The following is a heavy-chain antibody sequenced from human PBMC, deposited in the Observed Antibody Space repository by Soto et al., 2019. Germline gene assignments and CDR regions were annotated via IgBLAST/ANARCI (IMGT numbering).Heavy chain of an antibody. Sequence: PGQSLKISCKGSGYSFTSYWIGWVLQIPWKGLEWMGIIYPGDSDTRYSPSFQGQVTISANKSISTAYLQWSSLKASDTAMYYCAREGSGNYFEYLQQWGQGTVVTVSS. V-gene: IGHV5-51*01. J-gene: IGHJ1*01. CDR2: IYPGDSDT. CDR3: AREGSGNYFEYLQQ. D-gene: IGHD1-26*01. CDR1: GYSFTSYW.